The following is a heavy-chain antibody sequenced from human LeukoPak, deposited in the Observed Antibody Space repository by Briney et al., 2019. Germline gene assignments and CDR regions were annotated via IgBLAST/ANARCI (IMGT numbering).Heavy chain of an antibody. CDR2: VYDSGTT. CDR3: AAGRGWLLPFDY. D-gene: IGHD1-26*01. V-gene: IGHV4-59*08. CDR1: GGSISRYY. J-gene: IGHJ4*02. Sequence: SETLSLTCTVSGGSISRYYWSWIRQPPGKGLEWFGYVYDSGTTNYNPSLKSQVTISVDTSKNQFSLKLSSVTAADTAVYYCAAGRGWLLPFDYWGQGTLVTVSS.